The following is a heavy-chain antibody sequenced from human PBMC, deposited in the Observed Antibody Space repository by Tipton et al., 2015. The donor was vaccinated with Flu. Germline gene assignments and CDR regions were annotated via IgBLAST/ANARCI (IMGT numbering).Heavy chain of an antibody. CDR3: ARDDYGDYDHEADGFDI. CDR1: DGSIISSGGAY. CDR2: IYYSGSS. V-gene: IGHV4-31*03. D-gene: IGHD4-17*01. Sequence: TLSLTCSVSDGSIISSGGAYWTWIRLHPGKGLEWIGCIYYSGSSYYNPSLESRVTISVDTSKNQFSLDLNSVTAADTAVYYCARDDYGDYDHEADGFDIWGQGTLVTVSA. J-gene: IGHJ3*02.